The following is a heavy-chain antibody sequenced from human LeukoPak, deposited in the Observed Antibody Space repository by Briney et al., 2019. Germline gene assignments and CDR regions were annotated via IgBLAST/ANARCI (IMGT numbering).Heavy chain of an antibody. CDR2: MNPNSGNT. J-gene: IGHJ6*03. D-gene: IGHD2-8*01. CDR3: ARGSLIVPRMDV. CDR1: GGTFTSYD. Sequence: ASVKVSCKASGGTFTSYDINWVRQATGQGLEWMGWMNPNSGNTGYAQKFQGRVTMTRNTSISTAYMELSSLRSEDTAVYYCARGSLIVPRMDVWGKGTTVTVSS. V-gene: IGHV1-8*01.